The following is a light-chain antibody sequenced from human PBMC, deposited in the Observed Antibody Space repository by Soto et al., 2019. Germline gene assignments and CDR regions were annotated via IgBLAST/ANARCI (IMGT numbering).Light chain of an antibody. CDR2: GAS. Sequence: IVMTQSPATLSVSPWERATLSCRASHSVRSSLAWYQQKPGQAPRLLIHGASTRATGIPGRFSGSGSGTEFTLIISSLQSEDFAVYYCQQYNEWPETFGHGTKVDIK. V-gene: IGKV3-15*01. J-gene: IGKJ1*01. CDR3: QQYNEWPET. CDR1: HSVRSS.